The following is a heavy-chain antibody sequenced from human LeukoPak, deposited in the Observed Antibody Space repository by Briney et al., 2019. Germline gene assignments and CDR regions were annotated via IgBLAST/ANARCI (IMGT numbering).Heavy chain of an antibody. CDR2: IKSKTDGGTT. CDR3: TTVPRYSYNLDY. Sequence: GGSLRLSCAASGFIFSNAWMSWDRQAPGKGLEWVGRIKSKTDGGTTDYAAPVKGRFTISRDDSKNTLYLQMNSLKTEDTAVYYCTTVPRYSYNLDYWGQGTLVTVSS. J-gene: IGHJ4*02. D-gene: IGHD5-18*01. CDR1: GFIFSNAW. V-gene: IGHV3-15*01.